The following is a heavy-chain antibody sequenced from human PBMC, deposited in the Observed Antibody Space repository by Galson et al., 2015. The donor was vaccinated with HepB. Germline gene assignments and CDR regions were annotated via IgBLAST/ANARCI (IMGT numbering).Heavy chain of an antibody. J-gene: IGHJ6*03. D-gene: IGHD2-2*01. CDR3: ARDLWCSSTSCIGSYYYYYMDV. CDR1: GFTVSSDH. Sequence: SLRLSCAASGFTVSSDHMSWVRQAPGKGLEWVSSISSSSSYIYYADSVKGRFTISRDNAKNSLYLQMNSLRAEDTAVYYCARDLWCSSTSCIGSYYYYYMDVWGKGTTVTVSS. V-gene: IGHV3-21*01. CDR2: ISSSSSYI.